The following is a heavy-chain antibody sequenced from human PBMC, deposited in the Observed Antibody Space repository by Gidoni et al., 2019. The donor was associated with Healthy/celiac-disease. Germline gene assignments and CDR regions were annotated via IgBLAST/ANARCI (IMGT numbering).Heavy chain of an antibody. Sequence: QVQLVESGGGVVQPGRSLRLSCAASGFTFSSYGMHWVRQAPGKGLEWVAVISYDGSNKYYADSVKGRFTISRDNSKNTLYLQMNSLRAEDTAVYYCAKGASIAARTKQNYYYYGMDVWGQGTTVTVSS. CDR3: AKGASIAARTKQNYYYYGMDV. CDR1: GFTFSSYG. D-gene: IGHD6-6*01. CDR2: ISYDGSNK. V-gene: IGHV3-30*18. J-gene: IGHJ6*02.